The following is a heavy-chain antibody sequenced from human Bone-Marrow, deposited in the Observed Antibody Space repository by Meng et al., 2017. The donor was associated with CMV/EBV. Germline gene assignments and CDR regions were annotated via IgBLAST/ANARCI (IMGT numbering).Heavy chain of an antibody. D-gene: IGHD3-3*01. CDR2: MNPNSGNT. Sequence: ASVKVSCKASGYTFTSYDINWVRQATGQGLEWMGWMNPNSGNTGYAQKFQGRVTITRNTSISTAYMELSSLRSEDTAVYYCARQGGYYDFWSGYHRYYYYGMDVWGQGTTVIVSS. CDR3: ARQGGYYDFWSGYHRYYYYGMDV. V-gene: IGHV1-8*03. J-gene: IGHJ6*02. CDR1: GYTFTSYD.